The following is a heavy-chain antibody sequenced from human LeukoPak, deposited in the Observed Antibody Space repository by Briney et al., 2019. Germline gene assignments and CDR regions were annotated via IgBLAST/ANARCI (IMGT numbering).Heavy chain of an antibody. V-gene: IGHV3-74*01. CDR1: GFSFSRDW. J-gene: IGHJ4*02. D-gene: IGHD3-16*02. CDR3: ARVDVSAY. Sequence: GGSLRLSCTASGFSFSRDWMHWVRQAPGKGLIWVARINRDGTYRNYAESVRGRFTISRDNAKNSLHLQMNSLRAEDTGVYYCARVDVSAYWGQGTLVTVSS. CDR2: INRDGTYR.